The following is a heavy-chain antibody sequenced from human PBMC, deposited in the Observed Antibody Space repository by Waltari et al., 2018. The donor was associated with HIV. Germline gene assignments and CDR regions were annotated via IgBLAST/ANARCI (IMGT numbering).Heavy chain of an antibody. Sequence: QVQLQESGPGLVKPSGTLSLTCAVSGASISAPNWWSWVRQSPGKGLEWVGEMSHSGDTNYNPSLESRVTISIDESENQLSLKVTSVTAADTAIYYCARGTTPGGSYRYLDHNWFDPWGQGTLVTVSS. CDR3: ARGTTPGGSYRYLDHNWFDP. V-gene: IGHV4-4*02. CDR1: GASISAPNW. CDR2: MSHSGDT. J-gene: IGHJ5*02. D-gene: IGHD1-26*01.